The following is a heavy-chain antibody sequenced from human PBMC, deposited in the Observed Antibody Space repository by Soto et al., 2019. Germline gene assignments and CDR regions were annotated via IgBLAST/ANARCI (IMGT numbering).Heavy chain of an antibody. CDR1: GFSFGDYG. CDR3: VKDGLTSVFGLVHDGSDI. Sequence: EVQLVESGGGLVQPGRSLRLSCVASGFSFGDYGMHWVRQAPGRGPEWVSGISWNSGNIGYAETVKGRFTISRDNAKNYLYLQMNSLGAEDSALYYCVKDGLTSVFGLVHDGSDIWGHGTMVTVSS. CDR2: ISWNSGNI. D-gene: IGHD3-3*01. J-gene: IGHJ3*02. V-gene: IGHV3-9*01.